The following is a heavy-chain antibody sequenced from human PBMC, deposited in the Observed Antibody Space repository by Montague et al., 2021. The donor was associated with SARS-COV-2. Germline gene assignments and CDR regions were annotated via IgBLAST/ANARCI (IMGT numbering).Heavy chain of an antibody. CDR3: AKVGDIMAGFSLVNLDH. J-gene: IGHJ4*02. CDR2: IHSAGRRS. V-gene: IGHV3-23*03. D-gene: IGHD3-9*01. CDR1: GFTFSGSP. Sequence: SLRLSCAASGFTFSGSPMSWVRQAPGEGLEWVSVIHSAGRRSYYGHSVEGRFTIPRDNSKNTVYLQMNNLRAEDTAVYYCAKVGDIMAGFSLVNLDHWGQGILVIVPS.